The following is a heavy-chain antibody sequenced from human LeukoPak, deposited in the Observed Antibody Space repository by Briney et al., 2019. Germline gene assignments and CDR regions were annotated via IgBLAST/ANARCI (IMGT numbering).Heavy chain of an antibody. D-gene: IGHD6-13*01. CDR3: ARDLEAANTYYFDY. Sequence: GGALRLSCAASRFTLSSSYMSWVRQAPGKGLEWVSIISSAGTTYYADSVKGRFTISRDNSKNTVYLQVNSLRDEDTAVYYCARDLEAANTYYFDYWGQGTMVTVSS. J-gene: IGHJ4*02. V-gene: IGHV3-66*01. CDR1: RFTLSSSY. CDR2: ISSAGTT.